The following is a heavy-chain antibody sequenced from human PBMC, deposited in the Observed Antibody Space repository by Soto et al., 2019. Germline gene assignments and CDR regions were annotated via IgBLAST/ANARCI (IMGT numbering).Heavy chain of an antibody. D-gene: IGHD1-1*01. Sequence: ASVKVSCKASGYTFTSYGISWVRQAPGQGLEWMGWISAYNGNTNYAQKLQGRVTMTTDTSTSTAYMELRSLRSDDTAVYYCARGVSTPWNWNDVEYYGMDVWGQGTTVTVSS. CDR3: ARGVSTPWNWNDVEYYGMDV. CDR1: GYTFTSYG. J-gene: IGHJ6*02. V-gene: IGHV1-18*01. CDR2: ISAYNGNT.